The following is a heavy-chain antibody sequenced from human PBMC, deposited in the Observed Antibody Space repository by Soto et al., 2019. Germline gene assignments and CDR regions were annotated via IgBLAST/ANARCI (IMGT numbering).Heavy chain of an antibody. D-gene: IGHD6-19*01. CDR3: ARGGIAVAANGNWFDP. J-gene: IGHJ5*02. CDR2: INAGNGNT. V-gene: IGHV1-3*01. CDR1: GYTFTSYA. Sequence: QVQLVQSGAEVKKPGASVKVSCKASGYTFTSYAMHWVRQAPGQRLEWMGWINAGNGNTKYSQKFQGRVTITRDTPASTAYMDLSSLRSEDTAVYYWARGGIAVAANGNWFDPWGQGTLVTVSS.